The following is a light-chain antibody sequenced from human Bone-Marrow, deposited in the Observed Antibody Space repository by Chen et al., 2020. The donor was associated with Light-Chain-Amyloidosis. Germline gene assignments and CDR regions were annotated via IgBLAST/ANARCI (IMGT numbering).Light chain of an antibody. CDR3: QVWDRSSDRPV. CDR2: DDS. Sequence: SYVLTQPSSVSASPGQTATSDCGGNNIGSTRGHWYQQTPGQAPLLVVYDDSDRPSGIPERLSGSNSGNTATLTISRVEAGDEADYYCQVWDRSSDRPVFGGGTKLTVL. CDR1: NIGSTR. J-gene: IGLJ3*02. V-gene: IGLV3-21*02.